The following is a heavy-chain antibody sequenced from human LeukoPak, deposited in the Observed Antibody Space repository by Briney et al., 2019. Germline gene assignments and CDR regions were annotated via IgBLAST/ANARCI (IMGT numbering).Heavy chain of an antibody. V-gene: IGHV4-4*02. Sequence: PSETLSLTCAVSGVSISNTQWWTWVRQSPGRGLEWIGEIYHSGNTNYSPSLKGRVTISLDKAENHFSLKLNSLTAADTAMYYCARRLMYYYDTSGYDVAFDIWGQGTMVTVSS. CDR1: GVSISNTQW. D-gene: IGHD3-22*01. CDR3: ARRLMYYYDTSGYDVAFDI. CDR2: IYHSGNT. J-gene: IGHJ3*02.